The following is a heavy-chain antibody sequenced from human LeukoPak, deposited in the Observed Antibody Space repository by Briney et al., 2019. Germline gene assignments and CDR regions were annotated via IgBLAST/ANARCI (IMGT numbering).Heavy chain of an antibody. V-gene: IGHV3-48*01. J-gene: IGHJ4*02. D-gene: IGHD6-13*01. CDR2: INQGSSTI. CDR3: ARFIAAPYYFDY. CDR1: GFTFSSCS. Sequence: GGSLRLSCVVSGFTFSSCSMNWVRQAPGKGLEWVSYINQGSSTIYYADSVKGRFTISRDNAKNSLYLQMNSLRAEDTAVYYCARFIAAPYYFDYWGRGTLVTVSS.